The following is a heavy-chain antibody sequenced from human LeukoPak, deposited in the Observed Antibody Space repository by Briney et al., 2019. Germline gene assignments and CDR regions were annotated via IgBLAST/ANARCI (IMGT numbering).Heavy chain of an antibody. CDR2: SSISCSSI. CDR1: GFTFSSYG. V-gene: IGHV3-48*04. CDR3: ECSSELLTGSYHNWFDP. D-gene: IGHD3-9*01. Sequence: GRSLRLSCAASGFTFSSYGMNWVRQAPGKGLELVSYSSISCSSIYHPDSVNGRFAISIDDAKNSMYLQMNSLSAEATAVYSCECSSELLTGSYHNWFDPWGQGTLVTVSS. J-gene: IGHJ5*02.